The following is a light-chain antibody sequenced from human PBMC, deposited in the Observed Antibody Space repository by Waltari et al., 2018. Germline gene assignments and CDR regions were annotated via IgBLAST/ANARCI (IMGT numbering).Light chain of an antibody. CDR1: QSVLYNSDNKNY. V-gene: IGKV4-1*01. J-gene: IGKJ1*01. CDR3: HQYYVFPRT. Sequence: DIVMTQSPDSLAVSLGERATINCKSSQSVLYNSDNKNYLAWYQLKPRQPPKLLIYWASTRESGVPDRFSGSGSGTDFTHTINNLQAEDVAVYYCHQYYVFPRTFGQGTKVEIK. CDR2: WAS.